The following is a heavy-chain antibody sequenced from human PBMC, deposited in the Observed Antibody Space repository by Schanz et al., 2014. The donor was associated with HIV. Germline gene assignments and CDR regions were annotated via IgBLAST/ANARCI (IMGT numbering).Heavy chain of an antibody. CDR2: ISNSGSTI. CDR1: GFTFRQYG. V-gene: IGHV3-23*04. Sequence: DVQLVESGGGVVRPGGSLRLSCAASGFTFRQYGMSWVRQGPGKGLEWVSYISNSGSTIYYADSVKGRFTISRDNSKNTLYLQMNSLRAEDTAVYYCAKGGFYGDYVSYYYGLDVWGQGTTVTVSS. D-gene: IGHD4-17*01. CDR3: AKGGFYGDYVSYYYGLDV. J-gene: IGHJ6*02.